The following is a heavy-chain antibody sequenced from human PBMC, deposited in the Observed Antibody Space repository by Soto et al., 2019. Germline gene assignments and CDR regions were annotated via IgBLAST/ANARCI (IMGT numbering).Heavy chain of an antibody. CDR3: AKLLLGVGATEENAFDI. CDR2: ISYDGSNK. D-gene: IGHD1-26*01. J-gene: IGHJ3*02. Sequence: GGSLRLSCAASGFTFSSYGMHWVRQAPGKGLEWVAVISYDGSNKYYADSVKGRFTISRDNSKNTLYLQMNSLRAEDTAVYYCAKLLLGVGATEENAFDIWGQGTMVTVSS. V-gene: IGHV3-30*18. CDR1: GFTFSSYG.